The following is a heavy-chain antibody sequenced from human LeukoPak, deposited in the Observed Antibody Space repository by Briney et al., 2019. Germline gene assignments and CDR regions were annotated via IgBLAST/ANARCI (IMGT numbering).Heavy chain of an antibody. V-gene: IGHV1-2*02. Sequence: ASVKVSCKASAHTFTGHYMHWVRQAPGQGLEWMGWINPNTGATNYAQKFQGRVTMTRDTSLSTAYMKLSSLRSDDTAVYYCARLGSSDLWGQGTMVTVSS. CDR1: AHTFTGHY. J-gene: IGHJ3*01. CDR3: ARLGSSDL. D-gene: IGHD3-16*01. CDR2: INPNTGAT.